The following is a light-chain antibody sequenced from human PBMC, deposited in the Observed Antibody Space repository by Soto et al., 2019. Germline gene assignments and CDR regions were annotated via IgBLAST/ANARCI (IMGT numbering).Light chain of an antibody. Sequence: DIQLTQSPSSVSASVGDRVTITCRASQGISSWLAWYQQKPGQAPKLLIYGASNLQSGVPSRFSGSGSGTEFTLTINSLQPEDFATYYCQQDIHFPFTFGPGTKVDVK. J-gene: IGKJ3*01. CDR1: QGISSW. CDR2: GAS. V-gene: IGKV1-12*01. CDR3: QQDIHFPFT.